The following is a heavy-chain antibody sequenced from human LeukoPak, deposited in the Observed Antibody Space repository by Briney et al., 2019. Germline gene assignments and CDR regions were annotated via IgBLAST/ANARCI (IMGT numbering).Heavy chain of an antibody. J-gene: IGHJ5*02. CDR2: IYPGDSDT. D-gene: IGHD3-22*01. Sequence: GESLKISCKGSGYSFTSYWIGWVRQMPGKGLEWMGIIYPGDSDTRYSPSFQGQVTISADKSISTAYLQWSSLKASDTAMYYCARLAYYDSSSYYYAWFDPWGQGTLVTVSS. V-gene: IGHV5-51*01. CDR1: GYSFTSYW. CDR3: ARLAYYDSSSYYYAWFDP.